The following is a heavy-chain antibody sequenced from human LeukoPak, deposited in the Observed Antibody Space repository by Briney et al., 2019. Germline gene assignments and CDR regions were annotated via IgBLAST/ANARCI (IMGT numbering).Heavy chain of an antibody. D-gene: IGHD6-13*01. CDR2: ISAYNGNT. CDR3: ARDSPFGYSSSWYVPGRDY. J-gene: IGHJ4*02. V-gene: IGHV1-18*01. CDR1: GYTFTSYG. Sequence: ASVKVSCKASGYTFTSYGISWVRQAPGQGLEWMGWISAYNGNTNYAQKLQGRVTMTTDTSTSTAYMELRSLRSDDTAVYYCARDSPFGYSSSWYVPGRDYWGQGTLVTVSS.